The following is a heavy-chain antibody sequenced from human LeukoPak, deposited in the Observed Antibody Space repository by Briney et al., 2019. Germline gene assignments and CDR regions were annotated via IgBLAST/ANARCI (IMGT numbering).Heavy chain of an antibody. V-gene: IGHV1-46*01. CDR2: TNPSGGST. CDR3: ARLTGKKAFDI. Sequence: ASVKVSCKASGYTFTSYYIHWVRQAPGQGLECMGITNPSGGSTSYAQKFQGRVTMTRDASTSTVYMELSSLRSEDTAVYYCARLTGKKAFDIWGQGTMVTVSS. D-gene: IGHD1-20*01. CDR1: GYTFTSYY. J-gene: IGHJ3*02.